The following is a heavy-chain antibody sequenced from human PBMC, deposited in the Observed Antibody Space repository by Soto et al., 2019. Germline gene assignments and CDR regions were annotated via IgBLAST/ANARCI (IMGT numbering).Heavy chain of an antibody. CDR3: AREEGYCTHVVCPSPGFDP. CDR2: IYHSGST. Sequence: SETLSLTCAVSGYSISSGYYWGWIRQPPGKGLEWIGSIYHSGSTYYNPSLKSRVTISVDTSKNQYSLKLSSVTAADTAVYYCAREEGYCTHVVCPSPGFDPWGQGTLVTVSS. V-gene: IGHV4-38-2*02. J-gene: IGHJ5*02. D-gene: IGHD2-8*01. CDR1: GYSISSGYY.